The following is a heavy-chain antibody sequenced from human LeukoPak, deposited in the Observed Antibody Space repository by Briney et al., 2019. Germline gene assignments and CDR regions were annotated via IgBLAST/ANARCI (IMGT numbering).Heavy chain of an antibody. CDR2: IYHSGST. V-gene: IGHV4-38-2*02. CDR3: ARGLYCTNGVCPYYFDY. Sequence: SSETLSLTCTVSDYSINSNYYWGWIRQPPGKGLEWIGTIYHSGSTCYNPSLKRRLAISVDTSKNQFSLRLSSVTAADTAIYYCARGLYCTNGVCPYYFDYWGQGTLVTVSS. CDR1: DYSINSNYY. D-gene: IGHD2-8*01. J-gene: IGHJ4*02.